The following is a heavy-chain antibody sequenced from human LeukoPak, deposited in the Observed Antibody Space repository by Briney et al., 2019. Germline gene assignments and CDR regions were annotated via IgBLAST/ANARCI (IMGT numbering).Heavy chain of an antibody. Sequence: SETLSLTCTVSGPSIRISYWRWIRQPPGERLEWIGFIYYNGNTNSNPSLKSRVTISADTSKNQFSLKLTSVTAADTAVYYCVRGNYDNRGYSNAFDIWGQGTMVTVSS. CDR3: VRGNYDNRGYSNAFDI. D-gene: IGHD3-22*01. CDR2: IYYNGNT. J-gene: IGHJ3*02. CDR1: GPSIRISY. V-gene: IGHV4-59*01.